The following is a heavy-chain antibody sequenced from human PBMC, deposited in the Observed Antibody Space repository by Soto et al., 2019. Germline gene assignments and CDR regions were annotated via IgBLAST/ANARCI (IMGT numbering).Heavy chain of an antibody. CDR1: GGSISSSNW. CDR3: ARRSPVVGRGIQDY. J-gene: IGHJ4*02. CDR2: IYHTGST. D-gene: IGHD3-16*02. Sequence: QVQLQESGPGLVKPSETLSLTCAVSGGSISSSNWWSWVRQPPGKGLEWIGEIYHTGSTNYNPSLKSRVSISVDKSKNQFSLNLSSVTAADTAVYYCARRSPVVGRGIQDYWGQGTLVTVSS. V-gene: IGHV4-4*02.